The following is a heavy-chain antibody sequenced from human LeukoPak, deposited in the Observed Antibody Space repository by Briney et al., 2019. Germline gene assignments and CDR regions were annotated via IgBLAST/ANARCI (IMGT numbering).Heavy chain of an antibody. J-gene: IGHJ4*02. D-gene: IGHD3-9*01. Sequence: PGGSLRLSCAASGFTVSSNYMSWVRQAPGKGLEWVSVIYSGGSTYYADSVKGRFTISRDNAKNSLYLQMNSLRAEDTAVYYCARGASLRYFDWLSQYYFDYWGQGTLVTVSS. CDR1: GFTVSSNY. CDR2: IYSGGST. CDR3: ARGASLRYFDWLSQYYFDY. V-gene: IGHV3-66*01.